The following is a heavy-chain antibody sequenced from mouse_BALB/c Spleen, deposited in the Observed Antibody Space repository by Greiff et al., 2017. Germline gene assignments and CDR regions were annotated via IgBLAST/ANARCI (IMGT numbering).Heavy chain of an antibody. V-gene: IGHV5-9-3*01. J-gene: IGHJ4*01. CDR3: ARQGVRRAMDY. D-gene: IGHD2-14*01. CDR1: GFTFSSYA. CDR2: ISSGGSYT. Sequence: EVQGVESGGGLVKPGGSLKLSCAASGFTFSSYAMSWVRQTPEKRLEWVATISSGGSYTYYPDSVKGRFTISRDNAKNTLYLQMSSLRSEDTAMYYCARQGVRRAMDYWGQGTSVTVSS.